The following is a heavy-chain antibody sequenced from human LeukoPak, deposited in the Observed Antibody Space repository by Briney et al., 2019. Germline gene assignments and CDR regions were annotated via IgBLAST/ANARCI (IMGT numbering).Heavy chain of an antibody. J-gene: IGHJ3*02. CDR1: GGSFSGYY. Sequence: SETLSLTCAVYGGSFSGYYWSWIRQPPGKGLEWIGEINHSGSTNYNPSLKSRVTISVDTSKNQFSLKLSSVTAADTAVYYCARSGIWSLSRAFDIWGQGTMVTVSS. CDR2: INHSGST. D-gene: IGHD3-3*01. V-gene: IGHV4-34*01. CDR3: ARSGIWSLSRAFDI.